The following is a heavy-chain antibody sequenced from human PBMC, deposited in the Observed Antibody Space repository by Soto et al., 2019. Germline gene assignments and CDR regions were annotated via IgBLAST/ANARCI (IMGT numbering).Heavy chain of an antibody. J-gene: IGHJ2*01. CDR3: ARDGAGVDL. V-gene: IGHV4-59*01. CDR1: GGSISSSY. D-gene: IGHD6-19*01. CDR2: IYYSGST. Sequence: QVQLQESGPGLVKPSETLSLTCTVSGGSISSSYWSWIRQPPGKGLEWIGYIYYSGSTNYNPSLKSRVTFSVDTSKNQFSLKLSSVTAADTAVYYCARDGAGVDLWGRGTLVTVSS.